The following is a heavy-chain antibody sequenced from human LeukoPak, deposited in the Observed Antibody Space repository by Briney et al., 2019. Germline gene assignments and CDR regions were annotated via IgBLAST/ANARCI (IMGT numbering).Heavy chain of an antibody. J-gene: IGHJ4*02. CDR1: GYTFTSYD. CDR3: ATGMRELLDY. D-gene: IGHD1-26*01. Sequence: GASVKVSCKASGYTFTSYDINRVQQAPGKGLEWMGLVDPEDGETIYAEKFQGRVTITADTSTDTAYMELSSLRSEDTAVYYCATGMRELLDYWGQGTLVTVSS. CDR2: VDPEDGET. V-gene: IGHV1-69-2*01.